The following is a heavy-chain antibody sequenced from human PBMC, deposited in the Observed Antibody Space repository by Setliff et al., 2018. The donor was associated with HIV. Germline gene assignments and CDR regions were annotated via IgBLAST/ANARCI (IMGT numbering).Heavy chain of an antibody. J-gene: IGHJ6*02. Sequence: SETLSLTCTVSGGSISSSSYYWGWIRQPPGKGLEWIGSIYYSGSTYYNPSLKSRVTISVDTSKNQFFLNLTSVTAADTAVYYCARASDLNYYGMDVWGQGTTVTVSS. CDR3: ARASDLNYYGMDV. CDR2: IYYSGST. V-gene: IGHV4-39*07. CDR1: GGSISSSSYY.